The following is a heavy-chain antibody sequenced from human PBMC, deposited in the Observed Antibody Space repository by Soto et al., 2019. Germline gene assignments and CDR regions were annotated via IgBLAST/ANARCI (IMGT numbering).Heavy chain of an antibody. CDR2: ISNSGST. CDR1: GGSVSRDSYY. V-gene: IGHV4-61*03. Sequence: SETLSLTCTVSGGSVSRDSYYWSWIRQPPGKGLEWIGYISNSGSTKYNPSLESRVTISIDTSKNHLSPKMSSVTAADTAVYYCARATYYYERHFDYWGQETRVPVSS. D-gene: IGHD3-22*01. CDR3: ARATYYYERHFDY. J-gene: IGHJ4*02.